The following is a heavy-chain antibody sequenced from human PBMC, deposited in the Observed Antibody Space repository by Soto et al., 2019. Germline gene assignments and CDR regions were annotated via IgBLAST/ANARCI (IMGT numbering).Heavy chain of an antibody. J-gene: IGHJ4*02. V-gene: IGHV4-59*01. CDR2: IYYSGST. D-gene: IGHD3-9*01. CDR1: GGXISSYY. Sequence: SETLSLTCTVSGGXISSYYWSWIRQPPGKGLEWIGYIYYSGSTNYNPSLKSRVTISVDTSKNQFSLYLQMNSLRAEDTAVYYCAKEGYYDILTGYVIPTDYWGQGTLVTLSS. CDR3: AKEGYYDILTGYVIPTDY.